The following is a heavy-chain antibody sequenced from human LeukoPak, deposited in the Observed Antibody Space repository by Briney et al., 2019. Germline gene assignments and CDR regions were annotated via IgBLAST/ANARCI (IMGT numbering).Heavy chain of an antibody. D-gene: IGHD5-12*01. CDR3: AKSGYSGYETFDY. Sequence: GGSLRLSCAASGFTFSSYAMSWVRQAPGKGLEWVSAISGSGGSTYYADSVKGRFTISRDNSKNTPYLQMNSLRAEDTAVYYCAKSGYSGYETFDYWGQGTLVTVSS. CDR1: GFTFSSYA. V-gene: IGHV3-23*01. CDR2: ISGSGGST. J-gene: IGHJ4*02.